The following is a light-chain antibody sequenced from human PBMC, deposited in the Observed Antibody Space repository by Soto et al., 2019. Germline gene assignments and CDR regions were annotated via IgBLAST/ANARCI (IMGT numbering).Light chain of an antibody. CDR3: QQSFEIPWT. CDR1: QGTAGY. CDR2: SVR. J-gene: IGKJ1*01. Sequence: DIQMTQSPSSLSASVGDRVTVTCRASQGTAGYLNWYQQKPGRAPKLLIYSVRNLQSGVPSRFSASASGTEFTLTISSLQPEDFATYYCQQSFEIPWTFGPGTKVEI. V-gene: IGKV1-39*01.